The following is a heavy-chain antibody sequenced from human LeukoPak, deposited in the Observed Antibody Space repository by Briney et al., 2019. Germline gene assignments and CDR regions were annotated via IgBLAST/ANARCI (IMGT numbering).Heavy chain of an antibody. Sequence: ASGKVSCKVSGYTFTDYYMHWVQQAPGKGLEWMGLVDPEDGETIYAEKFQGRVTITADTSTDTAYMELSSLRSEDTAVFYCATDRLGSSPYDYWGQGTMVTVSS. J-gene: IGHJ4*02. CDR1: GYTFTDYY. CDR3: ATDRLGSSPYDY. V-gene: IGHV1-69-2*01. D-gene: IGHD6-6*01. CDR2: VDPEDGET.